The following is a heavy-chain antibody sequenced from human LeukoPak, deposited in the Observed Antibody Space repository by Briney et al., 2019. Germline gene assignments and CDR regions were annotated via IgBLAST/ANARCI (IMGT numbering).Heavy chain of an antibody. J-gene: IGHJ4*02. CDR1: GFTFSSY. Sequence: PGGSLRLSCAASGFTFSSYMNWVRQAPGKGLEWVSSISSTSSYIYYADSVKGRFTISRDNAKNSLYLQMNSLRADDTAVYYCASAYCGGDCYSFRQHTHFDYWGQGTLVTVSS. CDR2: ISSTSSYI. D-gene: IGHD2-21*02. V-gene: IGHV3-21*01. CDR3: ASAYCGGDCYSFRQHTHFDY.